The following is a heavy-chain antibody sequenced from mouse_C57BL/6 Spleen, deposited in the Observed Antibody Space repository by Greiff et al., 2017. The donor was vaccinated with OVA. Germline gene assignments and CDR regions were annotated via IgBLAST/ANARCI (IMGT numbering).Heavy chain of an antibody. Sequence: VQLQQSGPELVKPGASVKISCKASGYAFSSSWMNWVKQRPGKGLEWIGRIYPGDGDTNYNGKFKGKATLTADKSSSTAYRQLSSLTSEDSAVYFCARYPYYYGSSYRYFDVWGTGTTVTVSS. V-gene: IGHV1-82*01. CDR1: GYAFSSSW. J-gene: IGHJ1*03. D-gene: IGHD1-1*01. CDR2: IYPGDGDT. CDR3: ARYPYYYGSSYRYFDV.